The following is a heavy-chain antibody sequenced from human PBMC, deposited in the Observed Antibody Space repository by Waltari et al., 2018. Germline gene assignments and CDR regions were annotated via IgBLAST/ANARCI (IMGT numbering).Heavy chain of an antibody. CDR3: ARDRGRGLYLDS. Sequence: QLQLQQSGPGLVKPSESLSLTRAVPGDSMGSRDFWSWVRQSPGKGLEWIGQVHRSGRTNYNPSLASRVTMSIDTSNNQFSLKVTSATAADTAIYYCARDRGRGLYLDSWGQGILVTVSP. J-gene: IGHJ4*02. D-gene: IGHD2-15*01. CDR2: VHRSGRT. V-gene: IGHV4-4*02. CDR1: GDSMGSRDF.